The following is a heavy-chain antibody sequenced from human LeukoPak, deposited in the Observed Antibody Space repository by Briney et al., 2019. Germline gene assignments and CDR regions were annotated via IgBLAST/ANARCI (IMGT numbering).Heavy chain of an antibody. CDR2: IRSSSSTI. CDR3: ARAGSHYYGSGSGFYFDY. CDR1: GYSFSSYS. Sequence: GGPLRLSCAASGYSFSSYSMNWVRQAPGKGLDWVSYIRSSSSTIYYADSVKGRFTISRDNAKNSLYLQMNSLRDEDTAVYYCARAGSHYYGSGSGFYFDYWGQGTLVTVSS. D-gene: IGHD3-10*01. V-gene: IGHV3-48*02. J-gene: IGHJ4*02.